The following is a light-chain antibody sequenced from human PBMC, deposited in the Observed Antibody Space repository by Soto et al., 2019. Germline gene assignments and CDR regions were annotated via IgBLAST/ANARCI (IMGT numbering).Light chain of an antibody. J-gene: IGKJ1*01. V-gene: IGKV3-11*01. Sequence: PGERATLSCRASQSVSSYLAWYQQKPGQAPRLLIYDASNRATGIPARFSGSGSGTDFTLTISSLEPEDFAVYYCQQRSNWPPRTFGQGTKVEIK. CDR1: QSVSSY. CDR2: DAS. CDR3: QQRSNWPPRT.